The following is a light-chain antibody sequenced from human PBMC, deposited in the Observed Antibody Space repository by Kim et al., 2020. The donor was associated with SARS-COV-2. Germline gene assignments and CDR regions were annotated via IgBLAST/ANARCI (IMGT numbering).Light chain of an antibody. CDR2: VNS. J-gene: IGLJ2*01. Sequence: RVTISCTGSTSNIGAGYGVPVYQLLPGAGPKLLVYVNSSRPAGVPDRFSGSKSGTSASLAITGLQAEDEADYYCQSYDSSLSGSVFGGGTQLTVL. V-gene: IGLV1-40*01. CDR3: QSYDSSLSGSV. CDR1: TSNIGAGYG.